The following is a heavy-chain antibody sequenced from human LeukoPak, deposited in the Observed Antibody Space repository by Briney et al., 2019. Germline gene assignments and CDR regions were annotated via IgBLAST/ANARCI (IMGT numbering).Heavy chain of an antibody. V-gene: IGHV3-7*01. CDR1: GFTFSSYW. CDR2: IKQDGSEK. CDR3: ARDGDDILTGYFLGLNYYYMDV. D-gene: IGHD3-9*01. Sequence: GGSLRLSCAASGFTFSSYWMSWVRQAPGKGLEWVANIKQDGSEKYYVDSVKGRFTISRDNAKNSLYLQMNSLRAEDTAVYYCARDGDDILTGYFLGLNYYYMDVWGKGTTVTVSS. J-gene: IGHJ6*03.